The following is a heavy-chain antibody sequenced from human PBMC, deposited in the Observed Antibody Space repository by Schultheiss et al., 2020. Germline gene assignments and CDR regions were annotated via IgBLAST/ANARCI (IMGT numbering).Heavy chain of an antibody. J-gene: IGHJ4*02. CDR1: GFTFSSYG. CDR2: ISYDGSNK. V-gene: IGHV3-30*18. CDR3: AKSPDPTYYDILTGYSDY. Sequence: GGSLRLSCAASGFTFSSYGMHWVRQAPGKGLEWVAVISYDGSNKYYADSVKGRFTISRDSSKNTLYLQMNSLRAEDTAVYYCAKSPDPTYYDILTGYSDYWGQGTLVTVSS. D-gene: IGHD3-9*01.